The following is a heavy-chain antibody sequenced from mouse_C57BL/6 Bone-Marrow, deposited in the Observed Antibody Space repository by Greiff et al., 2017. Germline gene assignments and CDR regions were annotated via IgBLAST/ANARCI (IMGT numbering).Heavy chain of an antibody. CDR3: ARMGYYGSIDY. J-gene: IGHJ2*01. CDR1: GYTFTSYT. D-gene: IGHD1-1*01. V-gene: IGHV1-4*01. Sequence: QVQLQQSGAELARPCASVKMSCKASGYTFTSYTMHWVKQRPGQGLEWIGYINPSSGYTKYNQKFKDKATLTADKSSSTAYMQLSSLTSEDSAVYYCARMGYYGSIDYWGQGTTLTVSS. CDR2: INPSSGYT.